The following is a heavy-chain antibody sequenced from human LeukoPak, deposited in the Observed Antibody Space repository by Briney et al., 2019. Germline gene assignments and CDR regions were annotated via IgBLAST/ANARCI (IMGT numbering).Heavy chain of an antibody. CDR3: ARGDYCSGGSCYSDGSHNWFDP. D-gene: IGHD2-15*01. V-gene: IGHV6-1*01. CDR1: GDSFSSNSAA. J-gene: IGHJ5*02. Sequence: SQTLSLTCALSGDSFSSNSAAWNWIRQSPSRGLEWLVRTYYRSKLYNDYAVSVKSRITINPDTSKNQFSLQLNSVTPEDTAVYYCARGDYCSGGSCYSDGSHNWFDPWGQGTLVTVSS. CDR2: TYYRSKLYN.